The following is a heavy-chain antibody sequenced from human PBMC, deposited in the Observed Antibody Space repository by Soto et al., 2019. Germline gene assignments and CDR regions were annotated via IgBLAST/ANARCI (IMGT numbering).Heavy chain of an antibody. V-gene: IGHV1-69*12. CDR1: GGTFSSYA. CDR3: ATQADSSGYYYALDY. CDR2: IIPIFGTA. J-gene: IGHJ4*02. Sequence: QVQLVQSGAEVKKPGSSVKVSCKASGGTFSSYAISWVRQAPGQGLEWMGGIIPIFGTANYAQKFQGRVTITADESTSTAYMELGSLRSEDTAVYYCATQADSSGYYYALDYWGQGTLVTVSS. D-gene: IGHD3-22*01.